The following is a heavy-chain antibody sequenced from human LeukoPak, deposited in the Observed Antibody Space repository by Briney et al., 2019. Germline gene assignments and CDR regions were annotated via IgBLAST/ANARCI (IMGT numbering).Heavy chain of an antibody. V-gene: IGHV4-34*01. CDR3: TRQSGTVTPIDC. J-gene: IGHJ4*02. Sequence: SETLSLTCAVSSGSLRGYSWGWIRQAPGKGLDWIGEIHHSGSTTYNSSLKNRVTISLDKPKSQFSLILTSVTAADTAVYYCTRQSGTVTPIDCWGQGILVTVSS. D-gene: IGHD4-17*01. CDR1: SGSLRGYS. CDR2: IHHSGST.